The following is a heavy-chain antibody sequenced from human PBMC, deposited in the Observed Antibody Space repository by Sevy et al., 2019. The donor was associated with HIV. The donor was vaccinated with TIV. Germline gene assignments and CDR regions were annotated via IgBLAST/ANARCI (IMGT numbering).Heavy chain of an antibody. Sequence: GGSLRLSCAASGFTFSKYSMSWVRQPPGKGLGWVSILSFGCGEINYADSVEGRFTTSRDNSKSSVYLQMNNLRPGDTAVYYCAREGCTKPHDYWGQGTLVTVSS. CDR1: GFTFSKYS. CDR3: AREGCTKPHDY. D-gene: IGHD2-8*01. CDR2: LSFGCGEI. V-gene: IGHV3-23*01. J-gene: IGHJ4*02.